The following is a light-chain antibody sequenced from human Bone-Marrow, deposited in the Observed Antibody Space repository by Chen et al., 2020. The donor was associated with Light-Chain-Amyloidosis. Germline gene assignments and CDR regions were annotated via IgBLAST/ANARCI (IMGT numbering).Light chain of an antibody. CDR2: EVT. CDR3: SSYTITNTLV. Sequence: QSALTQPASVSGSPGQSITISCTGTSSDVGGDNHVSWYQQHPDKAPKLMIYEVTNRPSLVPDRFYGYKSDNTASLTISGLQTEEEADYCCSSYTITNTLVFGSGTRVTVL. J-gene: IGLJ1*01. CDR1: SSDVGGDNH. V-gene: IGLV2-14*01.